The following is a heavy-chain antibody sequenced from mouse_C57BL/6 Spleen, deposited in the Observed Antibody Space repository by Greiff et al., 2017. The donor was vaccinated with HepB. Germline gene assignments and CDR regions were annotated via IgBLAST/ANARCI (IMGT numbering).Heavy chain of an antibody. V-gene: IGHV1-81*01. Sequence: QVQLQQSGAELARPGASVKLSCKASGYTFTSYGISWVKQRTGQGLEWIGEIYPRSGNTYYNEKFKGKATLTADKSSSTAYMELRSLTSEDSAVYFCAREGLGRGGFDYWGQGTTLTVSS. D-gene: IGHD4-1*01. CDR2: IYPRSGNT. CDR1: GYTFTSYG. J-gene: IGHJ2*01. CDR3: AREGLGRGGFDY.